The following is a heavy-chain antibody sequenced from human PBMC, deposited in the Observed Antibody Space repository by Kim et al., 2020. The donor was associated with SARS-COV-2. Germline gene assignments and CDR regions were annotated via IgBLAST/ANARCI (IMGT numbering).Heavy chain of an antibody. CDR1: GGSISSYY. Sequence: SETLSLTCTVSGGSISSYYWSWIRQPPGKGLEWIGYIYYSGSTNYNPSLKSRVTISVDTSKNQFSLKLSSVTAADTAVYYCAREKPYYYDSSSYYPADDAFDIWGQGTMVTVSS. D-gene: IGHD3-22*01. J-gene: IGHJ3*02. CDR2: IYYSGST. CDR3: AREKPYYYDSSSYYPADDAFDI. V-gene: IGHV4-59*01.